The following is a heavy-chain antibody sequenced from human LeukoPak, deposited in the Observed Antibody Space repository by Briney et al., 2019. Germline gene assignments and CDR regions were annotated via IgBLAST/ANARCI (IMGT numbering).Heavy chain of an antibody. D-gene: IGHD2-21*01. V-gene: IGHV4-39*07. J-gene: IGHJ5*01. CDR3: ARQVAVVEPTDPNWFDS. CDR1: GDSIGRSTYY. CDR2: IFYNGRT. Sequence: KPSETPSLTCNVSGDSIGRSTYYWGWVRQTPEKGLEWIGSIFYNGRTYYTPSLQSRVIMSLDTSKNQFSLRLTSVTAADTAVYYCARQVAVVEPTDPNWFDSWGQGTLVTVSS.